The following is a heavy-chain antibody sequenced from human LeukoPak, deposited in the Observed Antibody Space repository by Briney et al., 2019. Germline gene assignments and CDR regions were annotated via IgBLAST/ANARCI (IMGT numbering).Heavy chain of an antibody. CDR3: AKVFFMDY. CDR1: GFPLSSCG. CDR2: ISVSGGST. Sequence: GGSLRLSCAASGFPLSSCGMSWVRQAPGKGLEWVSAISVSGGSTNYADSVKGRFTISRDNSKNTLYLQMNSLRAEDTAVYYCAKVFFMDYWGQRTLVSVSS. D-gene: IGHD2-8*01. J-gene: IGHJ4*02. V-gene: IGHV3-23*01.